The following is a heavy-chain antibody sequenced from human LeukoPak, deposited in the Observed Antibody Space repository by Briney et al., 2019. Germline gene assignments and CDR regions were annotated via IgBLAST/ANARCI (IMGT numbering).Heavy chain of an antibody. CDR3: ARVIGGYGDY. CDR1: GFTFSSYS. CDR2: ISSSSSYI. V-gene: IGHV3-21*01. J-gene: IGHJ4*02. Sequence: GESLKISCAASGFTFSSYSMNWVRQAPGKGLEWVSSISSSSSYIYYADSVKGRFTISRDNAKNSLYLQMNSLRAEDTAVYYCARVIGGYGDYWGQGTLVTVSS. D-gene: IGHD5-12*01.